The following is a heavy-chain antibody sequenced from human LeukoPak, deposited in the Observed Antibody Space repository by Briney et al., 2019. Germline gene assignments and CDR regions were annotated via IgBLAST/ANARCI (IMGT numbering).Heavy chain of an antibody. CDR2: IYPGDSDT. D-gene: IGHD2-15*01. J-gene: IGHJ5*02. CDR1: GYSFTNYW. CDR3: ARSQGYCSGGSCLQGDWFDP. Sequence: GESLKISCKGSGYSFTNYWIGWVRQMPGKGLEWMGIIYPGDSDTRYSPSFQGQVTISADKSVSTAYLQWGSLKASDTAMYYCARSQGYCSGGSCLQGDWFDPWXXXTXVTVS. V-gene: IGHV5-51*01.